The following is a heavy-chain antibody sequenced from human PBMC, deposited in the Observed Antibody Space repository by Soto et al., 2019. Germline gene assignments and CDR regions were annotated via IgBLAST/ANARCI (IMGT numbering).Heavy chain of an antibody. CDR3: ARGRITGTSYNNWFDP. J-gene: IGHJ5*02. V-gene: IGHV1-8*01. D-gene: IGHD1-20*01. Sequence: ASVKVSCKASGYTFTSYDINGVRQATGQGLEWMGWMNPNSGDTGYAQKFQGRVTMTRNTSISTAYMELSSLRSEDTAVYYCARGRITGTSYNNWFDPWGQGTLVTSPQ. CDR2: MNPNSGDT. CDR1: GYTFTSYD.